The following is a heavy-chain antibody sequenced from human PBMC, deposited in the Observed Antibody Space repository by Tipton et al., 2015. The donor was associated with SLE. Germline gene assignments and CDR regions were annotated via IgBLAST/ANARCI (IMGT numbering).Heavy chain of an antibody. CDR1: GGSFSGYY. Sequence: TLSLTCAVYGGSFSGYYWSWIRQPPGKGLEWIGEINHSGSTNYNPSLKSRVTISVDTSKNQFSLKLSSVTAADTAVYYCARQEGYSYGDFDYWGQGTLVTVSS. V-gene: IGHV4-34*01. CDR2: INHSGST. CDR3: ARQEGYSYGDFDY. J-gene: IGHJ4*02. D-gene: IGHD5-18*01.